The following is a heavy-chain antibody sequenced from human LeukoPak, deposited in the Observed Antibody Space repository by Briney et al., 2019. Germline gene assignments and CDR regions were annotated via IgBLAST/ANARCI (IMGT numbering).Heavy chain of an antibody. D-gene: IGHD3-3*01. CDR2: IKGDGIST. J-gene: IGHJ4*02. CDR3: AKDHYWSIDY. V-gene: IGHV3-74*01. CDR1: GFDFSSNW. Sequence: GGSLRLSCAASGFDFSSNWMHWVRHAPGQGLVWVSRIKGDGISTNYADSVKGRFTISRDIAKNTLYPQMNSLRAEDTGVYYCAKDHYWSIDYWGRGALVTVPS.